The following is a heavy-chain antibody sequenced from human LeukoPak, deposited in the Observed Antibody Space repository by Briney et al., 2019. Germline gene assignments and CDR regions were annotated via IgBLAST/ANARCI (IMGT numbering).Heavy chain of an antibody. CDR1: RGSLSSDY. CDR2: IYSSGTT. Sequence: PSETLSLTCTVSRGSLSSDYWSWIRQPAGGGLEWIGLIYSSGTTNYNPSLKSRVTMSLDTSKNQFSLKLNSVTAADTAVYYCARVFHDWGQGTMVTVSS. V-gene: IGHV4-4*07. CDR3: ARVFHD. J-gene: IGHJ3*01.